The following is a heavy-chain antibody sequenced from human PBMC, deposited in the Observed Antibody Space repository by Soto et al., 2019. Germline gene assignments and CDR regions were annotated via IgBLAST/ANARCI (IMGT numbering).Heavy chain of an antibody. D-gene: IGHD6-19*01. J-gene: IGHJ4*02. V-gene: IGHV4-39*01. Sequence: PSETLSLTCTVSDDSIGRSNYFWGWIRQPPGKGLEWIGNIFYSGNTHYNPSLKSRVTISLDTSNHHFSLRVSSVTAADTAVYYCARRLYSGDSSGSFGYWGPGALVTVSS. CDR2: IFYSGNT. CDR1: DDSIGRSNYF. CDR3: ARRLYSGDSSGSFGY.